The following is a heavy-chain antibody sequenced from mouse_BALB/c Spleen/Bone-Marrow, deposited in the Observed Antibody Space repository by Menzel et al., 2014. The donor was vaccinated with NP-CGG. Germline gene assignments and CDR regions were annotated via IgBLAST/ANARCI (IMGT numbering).Heavy chain of an antibody. Sequence: DVKLVESGGGLVKPGGALNLSCAASGFTFNNYAMSWVRQTPERRLEWVATISSGGGYIYYPDSVKGQFTISRDNAKNTLYLQMSSLRSEDTAMYYCARQESIYDGYYRGFAYWGQGTLVTVSA. CDR3: ARQESIYDGYYRGFAY. V-gene: IGHV5-9-3*01. D-gene: IGHD2-3*01. J-gene: IGHJ3*01. CDR2: ISSGGGYI. CDR1: GFTFNNYA.